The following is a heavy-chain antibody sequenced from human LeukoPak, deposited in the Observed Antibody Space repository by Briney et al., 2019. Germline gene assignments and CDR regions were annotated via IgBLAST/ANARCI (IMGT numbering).Heavy chain of an antibody. CDR3: AIRVGASWDLWPYYFDY. Sequence: GSLRLSCAASGVSFNNYAMNWVRQAPGKGLEWGSAISGSGGSSSTYYADSVKGLFTISIDESKNTLHLQLNRLRAEDTAVYYCAIRVGASWDLWPYYFDYWGQGTLVTVSS. CDR1: GVSFNNYA. J-gene: IGHJ4*02. D-gene: IGHD1-26*01. CDR2: ISGSGGSSST. V-gene: IGHV3-23*01.